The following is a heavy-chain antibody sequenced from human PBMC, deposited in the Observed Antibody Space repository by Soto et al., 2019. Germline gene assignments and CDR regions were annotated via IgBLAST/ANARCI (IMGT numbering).Heavy chain of an antibody. CDR1: GFTFSSYW. CDR2: INSDGSST. D-gene: IGHD3-10*01. CDR3: ARSMVRPRGMDV. V-gene: IGHV3-74*01. J-gene: IGHJ6*02. Sequence: PGGSLRLSCAASGFTFSSYWMHWVRQAPGKGLVWVSRINSDGSSTSYADSVKGRFTISRDNAKNTLYLQMNSLRAEDTAVYYCARSMVRPRGMDVWGQGTTVTVSS.